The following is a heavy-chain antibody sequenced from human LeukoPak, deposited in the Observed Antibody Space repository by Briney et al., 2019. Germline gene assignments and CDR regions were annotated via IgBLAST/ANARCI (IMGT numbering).Heavy chain of an antibody. V-gene: IGHV3-9*01. CDR3: TRGATVTTAYGFDP. Sequence: GGSLRLSRAASGFTFDDYAMHWVRQSPGKGLEWVSGISWNTGIIGYADSVKGRFTISRDNAKNSLYLQMNSLRGEDTAFYYCTRGATVTTAYGFDPWGQGTLVTVSS. D-gene: IGHD4-17*01. CDR2: ISWNTGII. J-gene: IGHJ5*02. CDR1: GFTFDDYA.